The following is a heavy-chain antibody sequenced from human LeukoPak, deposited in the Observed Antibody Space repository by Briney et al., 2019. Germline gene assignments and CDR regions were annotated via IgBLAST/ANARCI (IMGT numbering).Heavy chain of an antibody. J-gene: IGHJ6*03. CDR2: IYPGDSDT. D-gene: IGHD2-15*01. CDR3: ARHLRGYCSGGSCYGYYYYMDV. CDR1: GYSFTSYW. Sequence: GESLNISCKGSGYSFTSYWIGWVRQMPGKGLEWMGIIYPGDSDTRYSPSFHGQVTISADKPISTAYLQWSSLKASDTAMYYCARHLRGYCSGGSCYGYYYYMDVWGKGTTVTVSS. V-gene: IGHV5-51*01.